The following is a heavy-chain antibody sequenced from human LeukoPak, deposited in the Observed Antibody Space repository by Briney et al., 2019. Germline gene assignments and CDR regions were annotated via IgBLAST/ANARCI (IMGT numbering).Heavy chain of an antibody. CDR3: ARDKWGYYDSSGALFDY. Sequence: SETLSLTCTVSGGSISSYYWSWIRQPARKGLEWIGRIYTSGSTNYNPSLKSRVTMSVDTSKNQFSLKLSSVTAADTAVYYCARDKWGYYDSSGALFDYWGQGTLVTVSS. D-gene: IGHD3-22*01. J-gene: IGHJ4*02. V-gene: IGHV4-4*07. CDR1: GGSISSYY. CDR2: IYTSGST.